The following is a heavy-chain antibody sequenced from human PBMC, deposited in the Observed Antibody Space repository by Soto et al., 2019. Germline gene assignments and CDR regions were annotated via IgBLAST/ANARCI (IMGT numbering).Heavy chain of an antibody. CDR3: TTGAVLVEGDDY. Sequence: EVQLVESGGGLVKPGGSLRLSCAASGFSFNKASMNWVRQAPGKGLEWVGRIKGNSDGGTTAYAAPVKGRFTISRDDSENTLFLQISSPNTEETAVYYCTTGAVLVEGDDYWGQGTLVIVSA. J-gene: IGHJ4*02. CDR1: GFSFNKAS. D-gene: IGHD2-8*02. V-gene: IGHV3-15*07. CDR2: IKGNSDGGTT.